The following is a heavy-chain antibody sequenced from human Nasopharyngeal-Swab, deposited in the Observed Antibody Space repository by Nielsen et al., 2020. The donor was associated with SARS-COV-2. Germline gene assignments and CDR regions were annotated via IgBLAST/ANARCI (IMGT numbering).Heavy chain of an antibody. CDR3: ARGVVGATAYYYGMDV. CDR2: ISGSGGST. Sequence: GGSLRLSCAASGFTFSSYWMHWVRQAPGKGLEWVSTISGSGGSTNYADSVKGRFTISRDNSENTLYLQMYSLRAEDTAVYYCARGVVGATAYYYGMDVWGQGTTVTVSS. CDR1: GFTFSSYW. D-gene: IGHD1-26*01. J-gene: IGHJ6*02. V-gene: IGHV3-23*01.